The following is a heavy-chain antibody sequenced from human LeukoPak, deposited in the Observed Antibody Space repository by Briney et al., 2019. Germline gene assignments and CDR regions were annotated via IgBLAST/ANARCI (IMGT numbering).Heavy chain of an antibody. V-gene: IGHV4-59*01. D-gene: IGHD6-25*01. CDR2: IYYSGST. Sequence: SETLSLTCTVSGGSTSSYYWSWIRQPPGKGLEWIGYIYYSGSTNYNPSLKSRVTISVDTSKNQFSLKLSSVTAADTAVYYCARERQRRFDYWGQGTLVTVSS. CDR3: ARERQRRFDY. J-gene: IGHJ4*02. CDR1: GGSTSSYY.